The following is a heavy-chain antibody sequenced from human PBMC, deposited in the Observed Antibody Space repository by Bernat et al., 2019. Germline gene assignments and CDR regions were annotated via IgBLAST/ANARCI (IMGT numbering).Heavy chain of an antibody. CDR1: GGPISSGGYY. V-gene: IGHV4-31*03. CDR3: ARGGDDRMEFDY. J-gene: IGHJ4*02. CDR2: IYYSGST. D-gene: IGHD3-22*01. Sequence: QVQLQESGPGLVKPSQTLSLTCTVSGGPISSGGYYWSWNRQHPGKGLEWIGYIYYSGSTYYNPSLKSRVTISVDTSKNQFSLKLSSVTAADTAVYYCARGGDDRMEFDYWGQGTLVTVSS.